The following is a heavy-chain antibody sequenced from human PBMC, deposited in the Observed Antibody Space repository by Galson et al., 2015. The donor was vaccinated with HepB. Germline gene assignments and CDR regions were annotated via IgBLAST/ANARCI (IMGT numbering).Heavy chain of an antibody. D-gene: IGHD1-26*01. V-gene: IGHV5-51*01. CDR3: ARPLDPHTHGGSYYSC. J-gene: IGHJ4*02. CDR2: IYPGDSDT. Sequence: QSGAEVKKPGESLKISCKGSGYSFTSYWIGWVRQMPGKGLEWMGIIYPGDSDTRYSPSFQGQVTISADKSISTAYLQWSSLKASDTAMYYCARPLDPHTHGGSYYSCWGQGTLVTVSS. CDR1: GYSFTSYW.